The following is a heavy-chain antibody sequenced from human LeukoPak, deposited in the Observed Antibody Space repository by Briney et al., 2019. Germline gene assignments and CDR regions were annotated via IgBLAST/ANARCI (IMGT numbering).Heavy chain of an antibody. V-gene: IGHV1-8*01. CDR3: ASGVGITIFGVGPFDY. D-gene: IGHD3-3*01. CDR1: GYTFTSYD. Sequence: GASVKVSCKASGYTFTSYDINWVRQATGQGLEWMGWMNPNSGNTGYAQKFQGRVTMTRNTSISTAYMELSSLRTEDTAVYYCASGVGITIFGVGPFDYWGQGTLVTVSS. CDR2: MNPNSGNT. J-gene: IGHJ4*02.